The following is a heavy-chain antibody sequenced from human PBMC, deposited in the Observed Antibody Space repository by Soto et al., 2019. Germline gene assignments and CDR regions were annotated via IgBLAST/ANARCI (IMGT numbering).Heavy chain of an antibody. J-gene: IGHJ4*02. V-gene: IGHV3-23*01. D-gene: IGHD5-18*01. CDR3: AKAEQEPTATEKLYYFDY. CDR1: GFTFSSYA. Sequence: GGSLRLSCAASGFTFSSYAMSWVRQAPGKGLEWVSAISGSGGSTYYADSVKGRFTISRDNPKNTLYLQMNSLRAEDTAVYYCAKAEQEPTATEKLYYFDYWGQGTLVTVSS. CDR2: ISGSGGST.